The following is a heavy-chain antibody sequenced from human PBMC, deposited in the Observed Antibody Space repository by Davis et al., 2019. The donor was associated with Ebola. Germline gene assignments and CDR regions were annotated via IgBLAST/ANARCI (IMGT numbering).Heavy chain of an antibody. V-gene: IGHV3-30*04. CDR3: ARRLWTTPYYYYGMDV. CDR2: ISYDGRDK. CDR1: GFPFNNFA. Sequence: GESLKISCAASGFPFNNFAIHWVRQAPGKGLKWVAVISYDGRDKYYADSAKGRFTISRDNSKNTLYLQMNNLRTDDTAVYYCARRLWTTPYYYYGMDVWGQGTTVTVSS. D-gene: IGHD2-21*01. J-gene: IGHJ6*02.